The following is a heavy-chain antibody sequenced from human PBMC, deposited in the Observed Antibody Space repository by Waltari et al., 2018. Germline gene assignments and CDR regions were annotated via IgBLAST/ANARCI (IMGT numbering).Heavy chain of an antibody. J-gene: IGHJ6*02. CDR3: ARVTIPPLRYYYYGMDV. D-gene: IGHD3-9*01. Sequence: QVQLVQSGAEVKKPGASVKVSCKASGYTFTSYAMHWVRQAPGQRLEWMGWINAGNGNTKDSQKFQGRVTITRDTSASTAYMELNSLRAEDTAVYYCARVTIPPLRYYYYGMDVWGQGTTVTVSS. V-gene: IGHV1-3*01. CDR2: INAGNGNT. CDR1: GYTFTSYA.